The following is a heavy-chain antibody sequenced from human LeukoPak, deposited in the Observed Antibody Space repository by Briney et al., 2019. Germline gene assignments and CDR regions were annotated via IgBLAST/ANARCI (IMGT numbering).Heavy chain of an antibody. CDR3: ARSWPFDY. D-gene: IGHD6-13*01. CDR2: ISSSSSYI. Sequence: GGSLRLSCAASGFTLSSYSMNWVRQAPGKGLEWVSSISSSSSYIYYADSVKGRFTISRDNAKNSLYLQMNSRRAGDTAVYYCARSWPFDYWGQGTLVTVSS. V-gene: IGHV3-21*01. CDR1: GFTLSSYS. J-gene: IGHJ4*02.